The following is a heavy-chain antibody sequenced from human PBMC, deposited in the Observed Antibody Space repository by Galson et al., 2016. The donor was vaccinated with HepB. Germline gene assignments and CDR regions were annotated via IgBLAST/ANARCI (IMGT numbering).Heavy chain of an antibody. V-gene: IGHV4-61*08. J-gene: IGHJ4*02. Sequence: SETLSLTCTVSGGSIDRSDFYWTWIRQPPGKGLEWIGYVHYSGNTKYNPSLKSRVSISVDTSNSQFSLNLTSVSAADTAIYYCARESIVGATGYFDHWGQGALVTVSP. D-gene: IGHD1-26*01. CDR3: ARESIVGATGYFDH. CDR2: VHYSGNT. CDR1: GGSIDRSDFY.